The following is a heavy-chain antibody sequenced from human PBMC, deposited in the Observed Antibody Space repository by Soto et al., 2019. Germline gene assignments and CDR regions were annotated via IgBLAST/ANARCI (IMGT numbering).Heavy chain of an antibody. CDR1: GGSISSYY. Sequence: SETLSLTCTVSGGSISSYYWSWIRQPPGKGLEWIGYIYYSGSTNYNPSLKSRVTISVDTSKNQFSLKLSSVTAADTAVYYCARASGCSGGSCAFDPWGQRTLVTVSS. CDR3: ARASGCSGGSCAFDP. V-gene: IGHV4-59*01. CDR2: IYYSGST. J-gene: IGHJ5*02. D-gene: IGHD2-15*01.